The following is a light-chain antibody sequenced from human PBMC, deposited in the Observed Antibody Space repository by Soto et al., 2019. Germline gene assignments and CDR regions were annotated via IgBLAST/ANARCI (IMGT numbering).Light chain of an antibody. V-gene: IGKV1-5*01. CDR1: QSISSW. J-gene: IGKJ1*01. Sequence: DIQMTQSPSTLSASVGDRVTLTCRASQSISSWLAWYQQKPGKAPKFLIYDASSLESGVPSRFSGSGSGTEFTLTISRLQPEDFATYYCQHYNSYSEAFGQGTKVDIK. CDR2: DAS. CDR3: QHYNSYSEA.